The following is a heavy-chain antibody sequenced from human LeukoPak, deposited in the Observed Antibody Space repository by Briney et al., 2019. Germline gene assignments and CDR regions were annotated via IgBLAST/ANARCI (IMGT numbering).Heavy chain of an antibody. D-gene: IGHD1-26*01. CDR3: AREFEGVDSGAGY. CDR1: GFTFSRYS. Sequence: PGGSLRLSCAASGFTFSRYSMNWVRQAPGKGLEWVSSMRVNSGLRYYADSVKGRFTVTRDNARNSLYLHMHSLRSQDIAVYHFAREFEGVDSGAGYWGQGTLVTVPS. CDR2: MRVNSGLR. J-gene: IGHJ4*02. V-gene: IGHV3-21*01.